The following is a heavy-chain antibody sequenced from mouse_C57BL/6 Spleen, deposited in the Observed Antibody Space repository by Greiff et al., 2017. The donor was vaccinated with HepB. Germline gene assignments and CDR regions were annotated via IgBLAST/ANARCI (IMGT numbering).Heavy chain of an antibody. CDR3: ARNIYDGYYRYFDV. CDR1: GFSLTSYA. V-gene: IGHV2-9-1*01. Sequence: VKLVESGPGLVAPSQSLSITCTVSGFSLTSYAISWVRQPPGKGLEWLGVIWTGGGTNYNSALKSRLSISKDNSKSQVFLKMNSLQTDDTARYYCARNIYDGYYRYFDVWGTGTTVTVSS. CDR2: IWTGGGT. J-gene: IGHJ1*03. D-gene: IGHD2-3*01.